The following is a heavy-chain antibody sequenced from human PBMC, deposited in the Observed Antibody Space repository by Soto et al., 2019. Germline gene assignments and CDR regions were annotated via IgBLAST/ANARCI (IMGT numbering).Heavy chain of an antibody. Sequence: SETLSLTCTVSGGSISSGGYYWNWIRQPPGKGLEWIGFIFHSGNSYYNPSLRNRVTISVDTSRNQFSLILSSVTAADTAVYFCARDMYDSGPNTFDIWGQGTMVTVSS. V-gene: IGHV4-31*03. J-gene: IGHJ3*02. CDR3: ARDMYDSGPNTFDI. CDR2: IFHSGNS. D-gene: IGHD3-22*01. CDR1: GGSISSGGYY.